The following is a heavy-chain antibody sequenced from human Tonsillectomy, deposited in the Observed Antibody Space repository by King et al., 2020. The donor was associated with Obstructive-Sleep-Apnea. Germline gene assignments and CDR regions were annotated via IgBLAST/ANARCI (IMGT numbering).Heavy chain of an antibody. D-gene: IGHD4-17*01. CDR1: GGTLSNYG. CDR3: ARAPLLPVDGEIAFDV. Sequence: QLVQSGAEVKRPGSSVKVSCKTPGGTLSNYGFAWVRQAPGHGLEWMGGIIPNSGTANYAQKFQGRVRMTADESTSTAYMELSSLRSDDTAVYYCARAPLLPVDGEIAFDVWGQGTLVTVSS. V-gene: IGHV1-69*01. CDR2: IIPNSGTA. J-gene: IGHJ3*01.